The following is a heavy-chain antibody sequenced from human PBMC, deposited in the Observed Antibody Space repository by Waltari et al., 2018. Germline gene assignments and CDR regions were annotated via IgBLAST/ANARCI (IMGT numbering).Heavy chain of an antibody. D-gene: IGHD2-21*01. Sequence: QVQLVQSGAEVKKPGASVKVHCKVSGYTLPELSMHWLPQAPGKGLEWMGGFDPEDGETIYAQKFQGRVTMTEDTSTDTAYMELSSLRSEDTAVYYCATPVVIPIPNAFDIWGQGTMVTVSS. CDR2: FDPEDGET. J-gene: IGHJ3*02. CDR3: ATPVVIPIPNAFDI. CDR1: GYTLPELS. V-gene: IGHV1-24*01.